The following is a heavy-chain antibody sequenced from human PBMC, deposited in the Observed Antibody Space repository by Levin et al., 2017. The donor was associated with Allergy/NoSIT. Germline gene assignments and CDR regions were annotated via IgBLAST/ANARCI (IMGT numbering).Heavy chain of an antibody. CDR3: ARDRYYYGSGRSYWYFDR. Sequence: LSLPCAASGFTFSSYSMNWVRQAPGKGLEWVSSISSSSSYIYYADSVKGRFTISRDNAKNSLYLQMNSLRAEDTAVYYCARDRYYYGSGRSYWYFDRWGRGTLVTVSS. CDR2: ISSSSSYI. J-gene: IGHJ2*01. CDR1: GFTFSSYS. D-gene: IGHD3-10*01. V-gene: IGHV3-21*01.